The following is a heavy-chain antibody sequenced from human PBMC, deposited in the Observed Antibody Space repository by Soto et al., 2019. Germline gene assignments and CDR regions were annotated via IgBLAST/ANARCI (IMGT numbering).Heavy chain of an antibody. Sequence: EVQLLESGGGLVQPGGSLRLSCAASGFTFSSYAMSWVRQAPGKGLEWVSAISGSGGSTYYADSVKGRFTISRDNSKNTLYKQMNSLRAEETAVYYCAKDPGYSSGWYLAYFVYWGQGTLVTVSS. J-gene: IGHJ4*02. CDR1: GFTFSSYA. D-gene: IGHD6-19*01. CDR2: ISGSGGST. CDR3: AKDPGYSSGWYLAYFVY. V-gene: IGHV3-23*01.